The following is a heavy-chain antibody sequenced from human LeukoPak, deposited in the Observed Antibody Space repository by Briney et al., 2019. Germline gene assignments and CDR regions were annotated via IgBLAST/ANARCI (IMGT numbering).Heavy chain of an antibody. V-gene: IGHV4-59*08. CDR1: GVSITSFY. J-gene: IGHJ3*02. Sequence: SETLSLTCTVSGVSITSFYWSWIRQAPGKGLEWIGYIYHTGNTKNNPSLKSRVTISVDTSKNQFSLKLSSVTAADTAVYYCARHPLSLHAFDIWGQGTMVTVSS. CDR3: ARHPLSLHAFDI. CDR2: IYHTGNT.